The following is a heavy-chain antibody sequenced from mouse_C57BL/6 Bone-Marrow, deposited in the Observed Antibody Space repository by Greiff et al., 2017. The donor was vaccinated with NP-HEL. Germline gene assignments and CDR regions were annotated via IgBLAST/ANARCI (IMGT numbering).Heavy chain of an antibody. CDR3: ARRCTTGYWDFDV. CDR2: INSDGGST. D-gene: IGHD4-1*02. Sequence: DVKLQESGGGLVQPGESLKLSCESNEYAFPSHDMSWVRKTPEKRLELVAAINSDGGSTYYPDTMERRFIISRDNTKKTLYLQMSSLRSEDTALYYCARRCTTGYWDFDVWGTGTTVTVSS. CDR1: EYAFPSHD. J-gene: IGHJ1*03. V-gene: IGHV5-2*03.